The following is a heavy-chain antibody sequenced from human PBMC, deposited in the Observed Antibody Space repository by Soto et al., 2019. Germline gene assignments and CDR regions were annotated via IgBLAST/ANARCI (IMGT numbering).Heavy chain of an antibody. D-gene: IGHD3-10*01. V-gene: IGHV3-15*07. CDR2: IKSKTDGGTT. J-gene: IGHJ4*02. Sequence: GGSLRLSWAAPGFTFIKAWMNWVRQAPWKGMEWVGRIKSKTDGGTTDYAAPVKGRFTISRDDSQNTLYLQMNSLKTEETAVYYLAIARRFGGLSGIDYWGQETRVTVAS. CDR1: GFTFIKAW. CDR3: AIARRFGGLSGIDY.